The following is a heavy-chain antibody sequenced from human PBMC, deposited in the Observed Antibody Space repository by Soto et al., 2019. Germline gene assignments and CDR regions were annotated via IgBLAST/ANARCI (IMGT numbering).Heavy chain of an antibody. CDR1: GFTFSTYA. J-gene: IGHJ4*02. V-gene: IGHV3-23*01. CDR2: ISGSGGST. CDR3: AKGIGPHTNTYFGY. Sequence: GGSLKLSCAASGFTFSTYAMAWVRQAPGKGLEWVSAISGSGGSTYYADSVKGRFTISRDNSKNTLYLQMNSLRAEDTAVYYCAKGIGPHTNTYFGYWGQGTLVTVSS. D-gene: IGHD3-3*02.